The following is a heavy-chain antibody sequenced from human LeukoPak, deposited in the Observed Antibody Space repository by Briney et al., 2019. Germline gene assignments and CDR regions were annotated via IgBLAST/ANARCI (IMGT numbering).Heavy chain of an antibody. CDR1: GFTFSSYA. V-gene: IGHV3-23*01. CDR3: AKAPGSGEVSPERYFDY. D-gene: IGHD3-10*01. J-gene: IGHJ4*02. CDR2: ISGSGGST. Sequence: GGSLRLSCAASGFTFSSYAMSWVRQAPGKGLEWVSAISGSGGSTYYADSVKGRFTISRDNSKNTLYLQMNSLRAEDTAVYYCAKAPGSGEVSPERYFDYWGQGTLVTVSS.